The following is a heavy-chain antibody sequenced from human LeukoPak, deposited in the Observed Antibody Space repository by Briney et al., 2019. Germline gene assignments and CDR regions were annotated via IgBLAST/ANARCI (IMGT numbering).Heavy chain of an antibody. V-gene: IGHV4-61*01. D-gene: IGHD6-19*01. Sequence: PSETLSLTCTVSGGSVSSGSYYWSWIRQPPGKGLEWIGYIYYSGSTNYNPSLKSRVTISVDTSKNQFSLKLSSVTAADTAVYYCAREGVAGWGLYGMDVWGQGTTVTVSS. CDR3: AREGVAGWGLYGMDV. J-gene: IGHJ6*02. CDR2: IYYSGST. CDR1: GGSVSSGSYY.